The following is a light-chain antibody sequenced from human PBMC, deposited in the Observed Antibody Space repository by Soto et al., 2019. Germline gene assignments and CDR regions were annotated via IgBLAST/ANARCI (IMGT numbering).Light chain of an antibody. V-gene: IGLV2-11*01. CDR2: DVT. CDR1: SSDVGSSNY. J-gene: IGLJ2*01. CDR3: WSYTATYTLGL. Sequence: QSALTQPRSVSGSPGQSVTISCTGTSSDVGSSNYVSWYQQHPGRAPKLMIYDVTKRPSGVPDRFSGSKSANTASLTISGLQAEDEADYSCWSYTATYTLGLFGGGTKVTVL.